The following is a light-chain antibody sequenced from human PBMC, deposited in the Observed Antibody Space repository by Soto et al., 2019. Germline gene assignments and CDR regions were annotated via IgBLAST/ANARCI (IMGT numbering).Light chain of an antibody. J-gene: IGKJ5*01. Sequence: EIVLTQSPATLSLSPGERATLSCRASPSVTNFLAWYQQKPGQPPRLLIYGAFNRATGIPARFSGRGSGTDFPLTISSLEPEDSAIYYCQQRNIWPPVTFGQGTRLEIK. CDR3: QQRNIWPPVT. V-gene: IGKV3-11*01. CDR1: PSVTNF. CDR2: GAF.